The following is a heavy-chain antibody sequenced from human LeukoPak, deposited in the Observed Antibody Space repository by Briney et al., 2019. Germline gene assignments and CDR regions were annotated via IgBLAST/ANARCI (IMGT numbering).Heavy chain of an antibody. J-gene: IGHJ4*02. Sequence: SGPVLLKPTATLTLTCTVSGFSLSNARMGVSWIRQPPGKALEGLAHIFSNDEKYYSTSPKSRLTIYKDTSKSQVVLTMTNMDPVDTATYYCAALQTYDYVWGSYRPFDYWGQGTLVTVSS. CDR3: AALQTYDYVWGSYRPFDY. CDR1: GFSLSNARMG. V-gene: IGHV2-26*01. CDR2: IFSNDEK. D-gene: IGHD3-16*02.